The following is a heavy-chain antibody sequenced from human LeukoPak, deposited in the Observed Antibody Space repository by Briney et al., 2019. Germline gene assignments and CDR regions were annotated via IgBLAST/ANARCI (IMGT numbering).Heavy chain of an antibody. CDR3: ARAPPYGDYDH. CDR2: IKQDGSVK. D-gene: IGHD4-17*01. J-gene: IGHJ5*02. CDR1: GFTFSSYW. Sequence: PGGSLRLSCAASGFTFSSYWMSWVRQAPGKGLEWVANIKQDGSVKYYVDSVKGRFTISRDNAKNSLYLQMNSLRAEDTAVYYCARAPPYGDYDHWGQGTLVTVSS. V-gene: IGHV3-7*03.